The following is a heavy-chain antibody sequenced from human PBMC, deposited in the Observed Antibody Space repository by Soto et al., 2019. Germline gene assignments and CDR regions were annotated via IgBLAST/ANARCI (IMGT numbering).Heavy chain of an antibody. J-gene: IGHJ4*02. CDR1: GFIFSTFG. CDR2: IFYSGSGS. V-gene: IGHV3-64D*06. CDR3: VRGPSRGSSLFGPLDY. D-gene: IGHD3-3*01. Sequence: GGSLRLSCSASGFIFSTFGMFWVRQAPGQGLEYVSAIFYSGSGSYYADPVRGRFTVSRDNSKNMFYLQMSSLRVEDTALYFCVRGPSRGSSLFGPLDYLGQGTQVTVSS.